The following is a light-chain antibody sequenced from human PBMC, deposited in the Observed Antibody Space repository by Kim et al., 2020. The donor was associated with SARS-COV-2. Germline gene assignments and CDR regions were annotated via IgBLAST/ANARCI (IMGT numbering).Light chain of an antibody. J-gene: IGLJ7*01. V-gene: IGLV3-19*01. Sequence: SSELTQDPAVFVALGQTVRITCQRDSLIKDYISGYQQKPGQAPVLVIHGESKRPLGISERFSGSSSGDTASLTITGAQAEYEADYYCTSLDSGGNHAVFG. CDR1: SLIKDY. CDR3: TSLDSGGNHAV. CDR2: GES.